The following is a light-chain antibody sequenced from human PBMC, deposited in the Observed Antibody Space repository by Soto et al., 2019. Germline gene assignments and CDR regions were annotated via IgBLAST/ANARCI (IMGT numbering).Light chain of an antibody. V-gene: IGKV3-15*01. J-gene: IGKJ2*01. CDR3: QQYNSWPPYT. CDR2: GAS. Sequence: EIVMTQSPATLSVSPGERATLSCRASQSVSSNLAWYQQKPGQAPRLLISGASTRATGIPARFIGSGSGTDFTLTISSLQSEDFAVYYCQQYNSWPPYTFGQGTKVDIK. CDR1: QSVSSN.